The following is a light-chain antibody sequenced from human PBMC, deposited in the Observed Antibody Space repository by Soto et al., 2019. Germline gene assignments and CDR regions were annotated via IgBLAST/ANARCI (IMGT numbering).Light chain of an antibody. Sequence: AIQMTQSPSSLSAPLGDRVTITCRASQAIRNNLGWYQQKPGKAPKLLIFAASSLQTGVPSRFSGSGSGTDFTLTISSLQPEDFATYFCLQHYNNPLTFGGGTKVDIK. V-gene: IGKV1-6*01. CDR1: QAIRNN. CDR2: AAS. J-gene: IGKJ4*01. CDR3: LQHYNNPLT.